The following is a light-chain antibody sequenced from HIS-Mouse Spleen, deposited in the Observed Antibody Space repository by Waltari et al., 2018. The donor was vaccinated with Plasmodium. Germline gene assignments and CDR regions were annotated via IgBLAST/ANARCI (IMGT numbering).Light chain of an antibody. J-gene: IGLJ3*02. V-gene: IGLV5-37*01. CDR2: YYSDSDK. CDR1: SDINVGSYN. Sequence: QPVLTQPPSSSASPGESARLTCTLPSDINVGSYNIYWYQQKPGSPPRYLLYYYSDSDKGQGSGVPSRFSGSKDASANTGILLISGLQSEDEADYYCQSADSSGTYWVFGGGTKLTVL. CDR3: QSADSSGTYWV.